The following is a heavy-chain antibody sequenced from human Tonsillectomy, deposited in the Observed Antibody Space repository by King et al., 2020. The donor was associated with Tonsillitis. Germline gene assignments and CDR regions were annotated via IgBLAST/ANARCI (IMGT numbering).Heavy chain of an antibody. CDR3: ASSLYYYDSSRYYSY. V-gene: IGHV5-51*01. CDR1: GYSFTSYW. D-gene: IGHD3-22*01. Sequence: VQLVESGAEVKKPGESLKSSCKGSGYSFTSYWIGWVRQMPGKGLEWMGISNRGDADTSDSPSFQGQVTISAEKSISTAYLQWGSLKASDTAMYYGASSLYYYDSSRYYSYWGQGTLVTVSS. J-gene: IGHJ4*02. CDR2: SNRGDADT.